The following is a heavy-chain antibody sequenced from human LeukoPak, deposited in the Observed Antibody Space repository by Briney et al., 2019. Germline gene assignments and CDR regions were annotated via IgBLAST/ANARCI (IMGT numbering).Heavy chain of an antibody. J-gene: IGHJ4*02. Sequence: PSETLSLTCTVSGGSISSSSYYWGWIRQPPGKGLEWIGSIYYSGSTNYNPSLKSRVTISVDTSKNQFSLKLSSVTAADTAVYYCARVSRGRPFDYWGQGTLVTVSS. CDR2: IYYSGST. D-gene: IGHD3-10*01. CDR1: GGSISSSSYY. CDR3: ARVSRGRPFDY. V-gene: IGHV4-39*07.